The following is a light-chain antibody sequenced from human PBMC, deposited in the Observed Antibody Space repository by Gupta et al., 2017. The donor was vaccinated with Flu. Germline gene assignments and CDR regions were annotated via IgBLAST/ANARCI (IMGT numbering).Light chain of an antibody. V-gene: IGLV1-51*01. J-gene: IGLJ3*02. CDR2: DNN. Sequence: NIGNNYVSWYQQLPGTAPKLLIYDNNKRPSGIPDRFSGSKSGTSATLGITGLQTGDEADYYCGTWDSSLSAGWGVFGGGTKLTVL. CDR3: GTWDSSLSAGWGV. CDR1: NIGNNY.